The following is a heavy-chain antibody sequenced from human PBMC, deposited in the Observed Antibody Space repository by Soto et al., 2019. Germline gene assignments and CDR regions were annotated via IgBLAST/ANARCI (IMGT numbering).Heavy chain of an antibody. Sequence: SETLSLTCTVSGGSISSYYWSWIRQPAGKGLEWIGRIYTSGSTNYNPSLKSRVTMSVDTSKNQFSLKLSSVTAADTAVYYCAREGLSGARLRRGFRFDPWGQGTLVTVSS. CDR2: IYTSGST. CDR3: AREGLSGARLRRGFRFDP. J-gene: IGHJ5*02. CDR1: GGSISSYY. V-gene: IGHV4-4*07. D-gene: IGHD6-6*01.